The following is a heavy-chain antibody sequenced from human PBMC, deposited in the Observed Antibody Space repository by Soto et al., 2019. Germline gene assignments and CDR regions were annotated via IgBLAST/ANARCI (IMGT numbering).Heavy chain of an antibody. Sequence: GGSLRLSCAASGFTFSSYAMHWVRQAPGKGLEWVAVISYDGSNKYYADSVKGRFTISRDNSKNTLYLQMNSLRAEDTAVYYCASPYDSGGYYYVVVYWGQGTLVTVSS. J-gene: IGHJ4*02. D-gene: IGHD3-22*01. CDR2: ISYDGSNK. CDR1: GFTFSSYA. CDR3: ASPYDSGGYYYVVVY. V-gene: IGHV3-30-3*01.